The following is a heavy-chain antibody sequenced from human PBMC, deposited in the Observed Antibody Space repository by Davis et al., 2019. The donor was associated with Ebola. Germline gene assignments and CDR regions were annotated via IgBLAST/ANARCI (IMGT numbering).Heavy chain of an antibody. CDR2: IYHTGDT. Sequence: SETLSLTCTVSGASISNYYWSWIRQPPGKGLQWIGYIYHTGDTNYSPSLRSRVTISLDTSKNQVSLKLSSVTAADTAVYYCARYPGMAAAGTGYYYGMDVWGQGTTVTVSS. CDR1: GASISNYY. J-gene: IGHJ6*02. CDR3: ARYPGMAAAGTGYYYGMDV. V-gene: IGHV4-59*08. D-gene: IGHD6-13*01.